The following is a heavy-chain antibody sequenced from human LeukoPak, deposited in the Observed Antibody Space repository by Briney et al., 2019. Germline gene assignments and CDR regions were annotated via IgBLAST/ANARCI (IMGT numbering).Heavy chain of an antibody. J-gene: IGHJ3*02. CDR1: GFTFRDYS. Sequence: GWSLRLSCAASGFTFRDYSMNWVRQAPGKGPECVSYISPTSSTIFYADSVKGRFTISRDNAKNSLYLQMNSLRAEDTAVYYCARVLFDAPWGVLTAIDAFDIWGQGTMVTVSS. V-gene: IGHV3-48*04. D-gene: IGHD3-9*01. CDR3: ARVLFDAPWGVLTAIDAFDI. CDR2: ISPTSSTI.